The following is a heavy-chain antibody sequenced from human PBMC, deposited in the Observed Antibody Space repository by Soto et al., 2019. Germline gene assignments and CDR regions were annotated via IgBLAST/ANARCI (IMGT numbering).Heavy chain of an antibody. V-gene: IGHV1-69*04. CDR1: GGTLNSYT. Sequence: GAPVKVSCKASGGTLNSYTIRWVRQAPGQRPEWVGRIIPILGIANYAQKFQGRVTITADKSTSTAYMELSSLRSEDTAVYYCARDYGTSTGPGGYPYYYYMDVWGKGTTVTVSS. J-gene: IGHJ6*03. D-gene: IGHD3-22*01. CDR3: ARDYGTSTGPGGYPYYYYMDV. CDR2: IIPILGIA.